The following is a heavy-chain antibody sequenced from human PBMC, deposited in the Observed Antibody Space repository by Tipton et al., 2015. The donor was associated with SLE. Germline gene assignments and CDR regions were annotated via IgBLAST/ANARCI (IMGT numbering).Heavy chain of an antibody. Sequence: QLVQSGAEVKEPGTSVKVSCKASGDTFNTYAFTWVRQAPGQGLEWMGAIIPIIGITKYAWDFQDIVTISTDESTNTAYMELTSLTADDSAVYLCARVRDQLPTSDYWVQVSLVTVSS. J-gene: IGHJ4*02. V-gene: IGHV1-69*05. CDR1: GDTFNTYA. CDR3: ARVRDQLPTSDY. CDR2: IIPIIGIT. D-gene: IGHD2-2*01.